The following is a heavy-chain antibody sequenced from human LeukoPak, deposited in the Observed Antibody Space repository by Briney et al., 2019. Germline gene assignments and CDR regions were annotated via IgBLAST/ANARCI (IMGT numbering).Heavy chain of an antibody. V-gene: IGHV3-66*01. CDR3: VRGIAADGKGY. D-gene: IGHD6-13*01. CDR1: GFTVRSNY. J-gene: IGHJ4*02. CDR2: IYSGGST. Sequence: GGSLRLSCAASGFTVRSNYLSWVRQAPGKGLGWVSVIYSGGSTDYADSVKGRFTISRDNSKNILYLQMNSLRSEDTAVYYCVRGIAADGKGYWGQGTRVTVSS.